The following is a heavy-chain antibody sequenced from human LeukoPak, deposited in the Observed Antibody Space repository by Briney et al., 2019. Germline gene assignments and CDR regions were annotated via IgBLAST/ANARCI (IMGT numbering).Heavy chain of an antibody. CDR3: ARYDYVWGTHGY. Sequence: GGSLRLSCAASGFTFSSYEMNWVRQAPGKGLEWVSYIGSSGSTIYYADSVKGRFTISRDNAKNSLYLQMNSLRAEDTAVYCCARYDYVWGTHGYWGQGTLVTVSS. V-gene: IGHV3-48*03. CDR1: GFTFSSYE. J-gene: IGHJ4*02. D-gene: IGHD3-16*01. CDR2: IGSSGSTI.